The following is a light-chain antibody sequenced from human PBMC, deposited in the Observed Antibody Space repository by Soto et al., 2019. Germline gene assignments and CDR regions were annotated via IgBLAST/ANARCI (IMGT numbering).Light chain of an antibody. CDR3: QQRSNWAQT. CDR1: QSVSNF. Sequence: EIVLTQSPATLSLSPGETATLSCRASQSVSNFLAWYQQKPGQAPRLLIYETDHRATGIADRFSGSGSGTDFALTIPSLEPEDLAVYHCQQRSNWAQTFGQG. J-gene: IGKJ2*01. V-gene: IGKV3-11*01. CDR2: ETD.